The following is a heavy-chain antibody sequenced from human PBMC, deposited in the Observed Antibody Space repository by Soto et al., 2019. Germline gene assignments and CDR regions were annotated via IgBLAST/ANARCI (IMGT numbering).Heavy chain of an antibody. CDR1: GGSFSGYD. Sequence: QVQLQQWGAGLLKPSETLSLTCAVYGGSFSGYDWTWIRQPPGTGLEWIGEINHSGSSNYNPSLTSRVTLTLVTTKKPFSLMLISVTPADMAVNYWAIYKITGLFDYWGQGTLVTVSS. J-gene: IGHJ4*02. D-gene: IGHD2-8*02. CDR3: AIYKITGLFDY. CDR2: INHSGSS. V-gene: IGHV4-34*01.